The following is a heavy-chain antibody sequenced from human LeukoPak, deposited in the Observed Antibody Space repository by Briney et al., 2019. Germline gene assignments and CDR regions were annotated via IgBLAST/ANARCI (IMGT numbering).Heavy chain of an antibody. V-gene: IGHV3-48*03. J-gene: IGHJ4*02. CDR3: AREGLWVYGEADRDY. CDR1: GFTFSRFA. Sequence: GGSLRLSCAASGFTFSRFAMNWVRQAPGKGLEWVSYISSSSSNDIYYVDSVKGRFTISRDNAKNSLYLQMNSLRAEDTAVYYCAREGLWVYGEADRDYWGQGTLVTVSS. D-gene: IGHD4-17*01. CDR2: ISSSSSNDI.